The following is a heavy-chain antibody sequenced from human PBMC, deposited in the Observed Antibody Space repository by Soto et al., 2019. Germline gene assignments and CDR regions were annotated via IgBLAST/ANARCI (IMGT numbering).Heavy chain of an antibody. Sequence: EVQLVESGGGLVQPGRSLRLSCAASGFTFDDYAMYWVRQAPGKGLEWVSGISWNSGSIGYADSVKGRFTISRDNAKNSLYLQMNSLRAEDTALYYCAKDRIAVAGPVDYWGQGTLVTVSS. CDR2: ISWNSGSI. CDR3: AKDRIAVAGPVDY. V-gene: IGHV3-9*01. J-gene: IGHJ4*02. CDR1: GFTFDDYA. D-gene: IGHD6-19*01.